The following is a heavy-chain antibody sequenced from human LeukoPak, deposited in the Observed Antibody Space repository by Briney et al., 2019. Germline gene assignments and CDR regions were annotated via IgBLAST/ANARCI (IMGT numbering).Heavy chain of an antibody. D-gene: IGHD3-22*01. J-gene: IGHJ4*02. Sequence: ASVKVSCKASGYTFTGYYMHWVRQAPGQGLEWMGRINPNSGGTNYAQEFQGRVTMTRDTSISTAYMELSSLRSDDTAVYYCARGGYYDSSGNYWGQGTLVTVSS. CDR2: INPNSGGT. V-gene: IGHV1-2*06. CDR1: GYTFTGYY. CDR3: ARGGYYDSSGNY.